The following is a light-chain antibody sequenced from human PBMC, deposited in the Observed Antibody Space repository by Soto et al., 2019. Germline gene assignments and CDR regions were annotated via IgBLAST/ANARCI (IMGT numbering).Light chain of an antibody. V-gene: IGKV1-39*01. CDR1: QSISSY. J-gene: IGKJ4*01. CDR3: QQSYSTPPT. CDR2: AAS. Sequence: DIHMRQSPSTLSASLGDRVTITCRASQSISSYLNWYQQKPGKAPKLLIYAASSLQSGVPSRFSGSGSGTDFTLTISSLQPEDFATYYCQQSYSTPPTFGGGTKVDIK.